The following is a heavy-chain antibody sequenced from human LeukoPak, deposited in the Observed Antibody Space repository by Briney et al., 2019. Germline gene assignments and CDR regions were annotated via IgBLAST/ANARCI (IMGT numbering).Heavy chain of an antibody. Sequence: SETLSLTCTVSGGSISSGGYYWSWIRQPPGKGLEWIGRIYTSGSTNYNPSLKSRVTISVDTSKNQFSLKLSSVTAADTAVYYCARRRSGYSYGLWGQGTLVTVSS. CDR1: GGSISSGGYY. J-gene: IGHJ4*02. V-gene: IGHV4-61*02. CDR2: IYTSGST. D-gene: IGHD5-18*01. CDR3: ARRRSGYSYGL.